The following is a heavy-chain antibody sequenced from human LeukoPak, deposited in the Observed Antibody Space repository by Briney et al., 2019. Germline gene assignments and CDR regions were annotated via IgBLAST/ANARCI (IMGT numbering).Heavy chain of an antibody. CDR2: INHSGST. Sequence: SETLSLTCAVYGGSFSGYYWSWIRQPPGKGLEWTGEINHSGSTNYNPSLKSRVTISVDTSKNQFSLKLSSVTAADTAVYYCASIPFGGVIGRRKPFDYWGQGTLVTVSS. CDR3: ASIPFGGVIGRRKPFDY. J-gene: IGHJ4*02. V-gene: IGHV4-34*01. CDR1: GGSFSGYY. D-gene: IGHD3-16*02.